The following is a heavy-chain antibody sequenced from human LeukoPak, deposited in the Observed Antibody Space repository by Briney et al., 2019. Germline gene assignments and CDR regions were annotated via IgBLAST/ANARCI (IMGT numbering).Heavy chain of an antibody. CDR1: GDSLSSGSYS. D-gene: IGHD2-2*01. V-gene: IGHV4-61*02. Sequence: SETLSLTCIVSGDSLSSGSYSWSWIRQPAGKGLEWIGRIYSSGSANYNPSLKSRITISVDTSKKQFSLKLSSVTAADTAVYYCASSLWVPAAISSGYFQHWGQGTLVTVSS. J-gene: IGHJ1*01. CDR2: IYSSGSA. CDR3: ASSLWVPAAISSGYFQH.